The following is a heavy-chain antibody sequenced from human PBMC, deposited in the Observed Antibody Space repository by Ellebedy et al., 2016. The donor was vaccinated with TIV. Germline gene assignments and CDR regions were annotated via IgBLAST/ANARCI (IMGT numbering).Heavy chain of an antibody. CDR1: GFIFSDYA. J-gene: IGHJ4*02. CDR2: ISNGGST. D-gene: IGHD2-15*01. V-gene: IGHV3-64*04. CDR3: SRGWSTPDS. Sequence: PGGSLRLSCSASGFIFSDYAMHWVRQAPGKGLEYLSAISNGGSTYYADSVKGRFTISRDNAQDTLFLQMNSLRAEDTAVYFCSRGWSTPDSWGQGTLVIVSS.